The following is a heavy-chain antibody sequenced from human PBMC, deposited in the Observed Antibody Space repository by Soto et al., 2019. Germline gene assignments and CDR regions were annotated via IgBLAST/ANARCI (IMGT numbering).Heavy chain of an antibody. CDR2: INPSGGST. D-gene: IGHD2-2*01. V-gene: IGHV1-46*01. J-gene: IGHJ6*02. CDR3: ASSRYCISTSCYSVYYGMDV. CDR1: GYTFTSYY. Sequence: NVSCKASGYTFTSYYMHWVRQAPGQGLEWMGIINPSGGSTSYAQKFQGRVTMTRDTSTSTVYMELSSLRSEDTAVYYCASSRYCISTSCYSVYYGMDVWGQGTTVTVSS.